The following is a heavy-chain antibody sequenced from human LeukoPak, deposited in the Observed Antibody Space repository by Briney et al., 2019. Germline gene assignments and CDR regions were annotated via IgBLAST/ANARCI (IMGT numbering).Heavy chain of an antibody. CDR1: GFAFSTFS. V-gene: IGHV3-48*02. CDR3: ASRDYFDY. Sequence: GGSLRLSCAASGFAFSTFSMNWVRQAPGKGLEWVSYITADSGTTYYADSVKGRFTISRDNAKNSLYLQMNSLRDEDTAVYYCASRDYFDYWGQGTLVTVSS. CDR2: ITADSGTT. J-gene: IGHJ4*02.